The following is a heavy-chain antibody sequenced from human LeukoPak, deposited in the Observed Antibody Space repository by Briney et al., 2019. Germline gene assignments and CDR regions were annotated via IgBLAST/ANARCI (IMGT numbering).Heavy chain of an antibody. Sequence: GGSLRLSCAASGFTFSSYAMTWVRQAPGKGLEWVSSISVNGGTTYYADSVKGRFTISRDNSKNTLYLQMNSLRAEDTAVYYCASRKYSSGWRDYWGQGTLVTVSS. V-gene: IGHV3-23*01. D-gene: IGHD6-19*01. CDR3: ASRKYSSGWRDY. CDR2: ISVNGGTT. J-gene: IGHJ4*02. CDR1: GFTFSSYA.